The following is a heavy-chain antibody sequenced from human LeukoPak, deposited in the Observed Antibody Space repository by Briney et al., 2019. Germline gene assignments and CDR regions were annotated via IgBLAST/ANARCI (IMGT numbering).Heavy chain of an antibody. CDR3: ARSSYGSGSYYKGYYYMDV. CDR1: GGTFSSYA. Sequence: SVKVSCKASGGTFSSYAISWVRQAPGQGLEWMGGIIPIFGTANYAQKFQGRVTITTDESTSTAYMELSSLRSEDTAVYYCARSSYGSGSYYKGYYYMDVWGKGTTVTVSS. CDR2: IIPIFGTA. J-gene: IGHJ6*03. D-gene: IGHD3-10*01. V-gene: IGHV1-69*05.